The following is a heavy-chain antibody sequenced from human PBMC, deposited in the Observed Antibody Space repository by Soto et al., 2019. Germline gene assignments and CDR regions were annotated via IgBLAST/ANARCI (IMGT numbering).Heavy chain of an antibody. Sequence: QVQLVESGGGVVQPGRSLRLSCAASGFTFSSYAMNWVRQAPGKGLEWVALISYDGSNKYYADSVKGRFTISRDNSKNTLYLQMNSLRAEDTAVYYCARPLSDGMDVWGQGTTVTVSS. CDR3: ARPLSDGMDV. CDR2: ISYDGSNK. CDR1: GFTFSSYA. J-gene: IGHJ6*02. D-gene: IGHD3-3*01. V-gene: IGHV3-30-3*01.